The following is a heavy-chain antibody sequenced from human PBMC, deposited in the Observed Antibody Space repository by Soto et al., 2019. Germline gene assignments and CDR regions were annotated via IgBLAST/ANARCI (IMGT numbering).Heavy chain of an antibody. CDR3: ATVAGYCSSTSCQGRVFDY. D-gene: IGHD2-2*01. CDR1: GFTFSSYW. CDR2: IKQDGSEK. J-gene: IGHJ4*02. V-gene: IGHV3-7*01. Sequence: EVQLVESGGGLVQPGGSLRLSCAASGFTFSSYWMSWVRQAPGKGLEWVANIKQDGSEKYYVESVKGRFTISRDNAKNSLYLQMNSLRAEDTAVYYCATVAGYCSSTSCQGRVFDYWGQGTLVTVSS.